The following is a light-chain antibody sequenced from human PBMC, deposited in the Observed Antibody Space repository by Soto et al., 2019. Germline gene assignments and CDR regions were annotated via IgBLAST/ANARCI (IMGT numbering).Light chain of an antibody. J-gene: IGKJ2*01. CDR3: QHYDSYPYT. Sequence: DIPMTQSPSTLSASVGDGVTITCRASQSISSWLAWYQQKPGKAPNLLIYKASNLQTGVPSRFSGSGSGTEFTLTISSLQPDDFAVYYCQHYDSYPYTFGQGTKLEIK. V-gene: IGKV1-5*03. CDR1: QSISSW. CDR2: KAS.